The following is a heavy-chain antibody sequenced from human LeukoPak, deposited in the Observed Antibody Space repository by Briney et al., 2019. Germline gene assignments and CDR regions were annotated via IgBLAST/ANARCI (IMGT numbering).Heavy chain of an antibody. V-gene: IGHV4-59*01. Sequence: SETLSLTCTVSGGSISSYYWSWIRQPPGKGLEWIGYIYYIGSTNYNPSLKSRVTISVDTSKNQFSLNLSSVTAADTAVYYCARDYYDSSGYHGAFDIWGQGTMVTVSS. CDR1: GGSISSYY. CDR2: IYYIGST. CDR3: ARDYYDSSGYHGAFDI. D-gene: IGHD3-22*01. J-gene: IGHJ3*02.